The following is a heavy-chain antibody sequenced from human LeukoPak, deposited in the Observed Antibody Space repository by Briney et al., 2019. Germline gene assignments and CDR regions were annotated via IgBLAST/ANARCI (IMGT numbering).Heavy chain of an antibody. CDR3: ARDYHGSGSLTTFDY. CDR1: GYTFTGYY. V-gene: IGHV1-2*02. D-gene: IGHD3-10*01. J-gene: IGHJ4*02. Sequence: GASVKVSCKASGYTFTGYYMHWVRQAPGQGLEWMGWINPNSGGTNYAQKFQGRLTLTRDTSTSTVYMDLSSLRSQDTAVYYCARDYHGSGSLTTFDYWGQGTLVTVSS. CDR2: INPNSGGT.